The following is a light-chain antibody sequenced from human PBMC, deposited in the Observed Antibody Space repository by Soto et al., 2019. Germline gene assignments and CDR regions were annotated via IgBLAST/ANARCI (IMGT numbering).Light chain of an antibody. Sequence: QSALTQPASVSGSPGQSITISCTGTSSDVGSYNLVSWYQHHPGKAPKLMIYEDNKRPSGVSNRFSGSKSGTTASLTISGLQAEDEADYFCCSFAGSITFYVFGTGTKVTVL. J-gene: IGLJ1*01. CDR2: EDN. CDR1: SSDVGSYNL. CDR3: CSFAGSITFYV. V-gene: IGLV2-23*01.